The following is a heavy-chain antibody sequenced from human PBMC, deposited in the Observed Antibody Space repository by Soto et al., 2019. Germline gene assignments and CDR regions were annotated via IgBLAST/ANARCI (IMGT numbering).Heavy chain of an antibody. J-gene: IGHJ4*02. V-gene: IGHV3-21*01. CDR2: ISGNGDYI. CDR1: GFSFTSYS. D-gene: IGHD2-21*02. CDR3: ARERSVRPFSDFGT. Sequence: GGYLSLSCASSGFSFTSYSMNWVRQAPGKGLEWVSFISGNGDYINYRDSVKGRFTISRDNANSSLYLQMNSLTGEDTAVYFCARERSVRPFSDFGTWGQGTLVTVSS.